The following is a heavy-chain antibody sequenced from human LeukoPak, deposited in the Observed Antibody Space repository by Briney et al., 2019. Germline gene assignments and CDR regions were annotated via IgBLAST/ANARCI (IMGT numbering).Heavy chain of an antibody. CDR2: ISGSGGST. CDR3: AKARWIQLWLPVY. D-gene: IGHD5-18*01. CDR1: GFTFDDYG. V-gene: IGHV3-23*01. J-gene: IGHJ4*02. Sequence: GGSLRLSCEASGFTFDDYGMTWVRQAPGKGLEWVSAISGSGGSTYYADSVKGRFTISRDNSKNTLYLQMNSLRAEDTAVYYCAKARWIQLWLPVYWGQGTLVTVSS.